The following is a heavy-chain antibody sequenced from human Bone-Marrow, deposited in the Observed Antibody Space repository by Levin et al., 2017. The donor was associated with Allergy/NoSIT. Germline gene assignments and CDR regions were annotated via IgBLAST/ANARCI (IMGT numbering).Heavy chain of an antibody. D-gene: IGHD4-17*01. J-gene: IGHJ3*01. Sequence: GGSLRLSCAASGFTFSNYAMHWVRQAPGKGLEWVAVVWYDGSTKYYADSVKGRFTISRDNSKNTNTLYLRMNSLRAEDTAVYYCVKDSDLIPVTSLGLRSFDFWGRGTMVTVSS. V-gene: IGHV3-33*03. CDR3: VKDSDLIPVTSLGLRSFDF. CDR1: GFTFSNYA. CDR2: VWYDGSTK.